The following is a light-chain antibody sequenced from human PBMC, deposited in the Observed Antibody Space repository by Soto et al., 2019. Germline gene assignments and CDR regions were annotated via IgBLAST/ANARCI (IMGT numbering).Light chain of an antibody. J-gene: IGKJ4*01. Sequence: DIVLTQSPGTLSLSPGERATLSCRASQSVSSSYLAWYQQKPGQAPRLLIYGASIRATGIPDRFSGSGSGTDFTLTTSRLEPEDFAVYYCQQYGSSPLTFGGGTTVEIK. CDR3: QQYGSSPLT. V-gene: IGKV3-20*01. CDR2: GAS. CDR1: QSVSSSY.